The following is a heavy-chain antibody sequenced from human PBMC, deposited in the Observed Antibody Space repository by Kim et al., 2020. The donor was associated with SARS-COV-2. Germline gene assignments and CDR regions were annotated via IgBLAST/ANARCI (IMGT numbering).Heavy chain of an antibody. V-gene: IGHV3-73*01. J-gene: IGHJ2*01. CDR2: IRSKANSYAT. CDR1: GFTFSGSA. Sequence: GGSLRLSCAASGFTFSGSAMHWVRQASGKGLEWVGRIRSKANSYATAYAASVKGRFTISRDDSKNTAYLQMNSLKTEDTAVYYCTSRRGDYDWYFDLWGRGTLVTVSS. D-gene: IGHD4-17*01. CDR3: TSRRGDYDWYFDL.